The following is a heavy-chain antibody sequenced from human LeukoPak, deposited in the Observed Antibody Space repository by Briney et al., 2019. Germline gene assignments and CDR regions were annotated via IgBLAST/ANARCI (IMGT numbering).Heavy chain of an antibody. Sequence: PGGSLRLSCAASGFTFSSYELNWVRQAPGKGLEWVSYISDTGSTIYYADSVEGRFTISRDNAKNSLYLQMNSLRAEDTAVYYCARASLGSYYFNFDYWGQGTLVTVSS. D-gene: IGHD1-26*01. CDR3: ARASLGSYYFNFDY. CDR1: GFTFSSYE. V-gene: IGHV3-48*03. CDR2: ISDTGSTI. J-gene: IGHJ4*02.